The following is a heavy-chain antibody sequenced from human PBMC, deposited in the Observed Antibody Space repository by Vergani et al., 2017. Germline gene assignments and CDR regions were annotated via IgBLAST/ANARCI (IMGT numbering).Heavy chain of an antibody. V-gene: IGHV3-11*04. CDR3: AKTPGISTTRHYYAMDV. CDR2: ISPGASTV. D-gene: IGHD1-14*01. Sequence: LEESGGGSVKPGGSLRLSCAASGFKFSDHYMSWIRQAQGKGLEWVSHISPGASTVSYTDSVTGRFTVSRDNDNNSLTLDMTTLRVEDAAVYYCAKTPGISTTRHYYAMDVGGQGTTVTVSS. CDR1: GFKFSDHY. J-gene: IGHJ6*02.